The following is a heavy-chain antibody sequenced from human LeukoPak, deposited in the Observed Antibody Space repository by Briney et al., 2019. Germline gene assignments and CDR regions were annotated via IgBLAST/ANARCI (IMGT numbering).Heavy chain of an antibody. V-gene: IGHV3-7*03. CDR3: ARNNGMDV. CDR1: GFALSSHW. J-gene: IGHJ6*04. CDR2: VNRDGSET. Sequence: GGSLRLSCAASGFALSSHWMTWVRQVPGRGPEWVANVNRDGSETYYLDSVKGRFTISKDNAKNSLYLQMNSLRAEDTALYHCARNNGMDVWGKGTTVIVSS.